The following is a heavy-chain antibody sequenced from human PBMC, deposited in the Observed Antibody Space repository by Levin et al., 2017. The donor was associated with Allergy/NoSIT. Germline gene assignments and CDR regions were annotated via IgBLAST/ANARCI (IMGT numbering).Heavy chain of an antibody. CDR3: AKDMVGYSSGWQFSDDAFDS. J-gene: IGHJ3*02. Sequence: GGSLRLSCAASGFTFDDYAMHWVRQAPGKGLEWVSGISWNSGSIGYADSVKGRFTISRDNAKNSLYLQMNSLRAEDTALYYCAKDMVGYSSGWQFSDDAFDSWGQGTMVTVSS. CDR2: ISWNSGSI. V-gene: IGHV3-9*01. CDR1: GFTFDDYA. D-gene: IGHD6-19*01.